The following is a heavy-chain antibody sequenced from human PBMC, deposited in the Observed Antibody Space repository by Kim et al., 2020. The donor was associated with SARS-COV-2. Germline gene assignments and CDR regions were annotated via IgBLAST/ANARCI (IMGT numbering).Heavy chain of an antibody. CDR1: GYTFTSYA. CDR2: INTNTGNP. CDR3: ARNEENDILTGYYDYVWGSYRQPNNWFDP. J-gene: IGHJ5*02. V-gene: IGHV7-4-1*02. Sequence: ASVKVSCKASGYTFTSYAMNWVRQAPGQGLEWMGWINTNTGNPTYAQGFTGRFVFSLDTSVSTAYLQISSLKAEDTAVYYCARNEENDILTGYYDYVWGSYRQPNNWFDPWGQGTLVTVSS. D-gene: IGHD3-16*02.